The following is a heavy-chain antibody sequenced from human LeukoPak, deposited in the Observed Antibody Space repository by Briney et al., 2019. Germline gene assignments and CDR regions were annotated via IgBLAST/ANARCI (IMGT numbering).Heavy chain of an antibody. CDR2: MNPNSGNT. D-gene: IGHD3-10*01. J-gene: IGHJ5*02. CDR1: GYTFTSYD. V-gene: IGHV1-8*01. Sequence: ASVKVSCKASGYTFTSYDINWVRQATGQGLEWMGWMNPNSGNTGYAQKFQGRVTMTRNTSISTAYMELSSLRSEDTAVYYCARGFAYYYGSGSCYSNRPNWFDPWGQGTLVTVSS. CDR3: ARGFAYYYGSGSCYSNRPNWFDP.